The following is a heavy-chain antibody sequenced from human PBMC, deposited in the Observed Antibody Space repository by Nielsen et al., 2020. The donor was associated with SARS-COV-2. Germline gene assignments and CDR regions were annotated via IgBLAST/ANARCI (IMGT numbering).Heavy chain of an antibody. CDR3: ARGYCSSTSCSLYYFDY. Sequence: SETLSLTCTVSGGSIRSYYWTWIRQPPGKGLEWIGYIYYSGSTNYNPSLKSRVTISVDTSKNQFSLKLSSVTAADTAVYYCARGYCSSTSCSLYYFDYWGQGTLVTVSS. D-gene: IGHD2-2*01. CDR1: GGSIRSYY. J-gene: IGHJ4*02. CDR2: IYYSGST. V-gene: IGHV4-59*01.